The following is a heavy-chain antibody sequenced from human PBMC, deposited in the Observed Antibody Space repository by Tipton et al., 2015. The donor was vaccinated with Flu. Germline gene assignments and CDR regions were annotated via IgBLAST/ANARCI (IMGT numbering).Heavy chain of an antibody. CDR1: GGSISSSSHY. CDR2: IYYTGYP. Sequence: TLSLTCTVSGGSISSSSHYWGWIRQAPGRGLEWVGSIYYTGYPYYNSSLKSRLAMSIDTSKKQFSLRLSSVTAADTAVYYYAKVLFGWVESWAQGTLVTVSS. D-gene: IGHD3-16*01. J-gene: IGHJ5*01. V-gene: IGHV4-39*07. CDR3: AKVLFGWVES.